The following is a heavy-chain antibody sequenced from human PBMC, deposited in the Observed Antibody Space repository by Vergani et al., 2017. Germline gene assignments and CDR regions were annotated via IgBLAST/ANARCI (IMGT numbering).Heavy chain of an antibody. CDR1: GFTFSDYY. CDR2: IDTFGSTI. V-gene: IGHV3-11*01. CDR3: AKAHSSGWYYFDY. J-gene: IGHJ4*02. D-gene: IGHD6-19*01. Sequence: QVQLVESGGGLVKPGGSLRLSCAASGFTFSDYYMTWIRQAPGKGLEWVSYIDTFGSTIYYADSVKGRFTISWDNAKNSLYLQMNSLTAEDTAVYYCAKAHSSGWYYFDYCGQGTLVTVSS.